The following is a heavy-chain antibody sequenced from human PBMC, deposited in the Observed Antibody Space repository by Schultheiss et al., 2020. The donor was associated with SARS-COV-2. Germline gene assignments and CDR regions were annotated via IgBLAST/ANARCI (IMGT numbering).Heavy chain of an antibody. Sequence: GGSLRLSCAASAFTFSNYAMHWVRQAPGKGLEWVAFIGHDGSNQFYTDSVRGRFIISRDNSKNTVFLQMYNLRGEDTAVYYCARHDSPNYDFWSGYYMDVWGKGTTVTVSS. CDR1: AFTFSNYA. CDR3: ARHDSPNYDFWSGYYMDV. D-gene: IGHD3-3*01. J-gene: IGHJ6*03. V-gene: IGHV3-33*01. CDR2: IGHDGSNQ.